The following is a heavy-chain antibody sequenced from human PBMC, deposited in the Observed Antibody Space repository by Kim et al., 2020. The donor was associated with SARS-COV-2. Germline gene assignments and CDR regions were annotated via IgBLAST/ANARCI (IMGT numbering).Heavy chain of an antibody. CDR1: GGSISSYY. J-gene: IGHJ2*01. CDR3: ARDRSYDILTGYYTFPGWYFDL. V-gene: IGHV4-59*13. CDR2: IYYSGST. D-gene: IGHD3-9*01. Sequence: SETLSLTCTVSGGSISSYYWSWIRQPPGKGLEWIGYIYYSGSTNYNPSLKSRVTISVDTSKNQFSLKLSSVTAADTAVYYCARDRSYDILTGYYTFPGWYFDLWGRGTLVTVSS.